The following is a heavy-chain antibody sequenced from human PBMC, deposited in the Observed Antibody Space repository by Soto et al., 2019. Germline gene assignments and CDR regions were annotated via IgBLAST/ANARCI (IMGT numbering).Heavy chain of an antibody. J-gene: IGHJ4*02. CDR3: ARSPYSVSYVAYFDY. D-gene: IGHD1-26*01. CDR2: ISYDGSNK. Sequence: QVQLVESGGGVVQPGRSLRLSCAASGFTFSSYGMHWVRQAPGKGLEWVAVISYDGSNKYYADSVKGRFTISRDNSKKTLYLQMNSLRAEDTAVYYCARSPYSVSYVAYFDYWGQGTLVTVSS. CDR1: GFTFSSYG. V-gene: IGHV3-30*03.